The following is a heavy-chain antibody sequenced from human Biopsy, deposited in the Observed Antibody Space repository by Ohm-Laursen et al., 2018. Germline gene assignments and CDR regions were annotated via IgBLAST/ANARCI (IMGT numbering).Heavy chain of an antibody. D-gene: IGHD6-19*01. J-gene: IGHJ3*02. Sequence: LRLSCAASGFTFSTYEMNWVRQAPGKGLERISFISHSSGPTNYADSVRGRFTISRDNAKNALYLQMNSLRVEDTAFYYCVRLEAGLFDAFDIWGHGTTVTVSS. CDR1: GFTFSTYE. V-gene: IGHV3-48*03. CDR3: VRLEAGLFDAFDI. CDR2: ISHSSGPT.